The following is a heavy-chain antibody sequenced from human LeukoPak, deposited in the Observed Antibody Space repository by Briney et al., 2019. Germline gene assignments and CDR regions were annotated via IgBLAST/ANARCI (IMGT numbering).Heavy chain of an antibody. CDR2: MNPNSGNT. D-gene: IGHD3-10*01. CDR3: ARATHYGSGSPHYYYYYGMDV. V-gene: IGHV1-8*01. J-gene: IGHJ6*02. Sequence: GASVKVSCKASGYTFTSYDINWVRQATGQGLEWMGWMNPNSGNTGYALKFQGRVTMTRNTSISTAYMELSSLRSEDTAVYYCARATHYGSGSPHYYYYYGMDVWGQGTTVTVSS. CDR1: GYTFTSYD.